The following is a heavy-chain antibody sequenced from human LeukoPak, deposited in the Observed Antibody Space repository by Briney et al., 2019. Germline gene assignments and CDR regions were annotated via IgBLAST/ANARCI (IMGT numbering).Heavy chain of an antibody. D-gene: IGHD4-17*01. V-gene: IGHV3-23*01. J-gene: IGHJ4*02. CDR2: ISGSGGST. CDR1: GFTFSSYA. CDR3: AKDGSYRLTTVTYNDY. Sequence: PGGSLRLSCAASGFTFSSYAMSWVRQAPGKGLEWVSAISGSGGSTYYADSVRGRFTISRDNSKNTLYLQMNSLRAGDTAVYYCAKDGSYRLTTVTYNDYWGQGTLVTVSS.